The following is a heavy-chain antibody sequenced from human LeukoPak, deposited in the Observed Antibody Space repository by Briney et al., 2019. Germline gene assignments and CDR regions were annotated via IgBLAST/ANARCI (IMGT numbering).Heavy chain of an antibody. CDR1: GFTFSSYA. V-gene: IGHV3-23*01. J-gene: IGHJ5*02. CDR2: ISGSGGST. CDR3: AREVVVAATPPAWFDP. D-gene: IGHD2-15*01. Sequence: GGSLRLSCAASGFTFSSYAMSWVRQAPGKGLEWVSAISGSGGSTYYADSVKGRFTISRDNSKNTLYLQMNSLRAEDTAVYYCAREVVVAATPPAWFDPWGQGTLVTVSS.